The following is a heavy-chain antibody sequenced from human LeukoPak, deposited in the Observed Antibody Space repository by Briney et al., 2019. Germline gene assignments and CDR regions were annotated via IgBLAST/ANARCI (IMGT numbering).Heavy chain of an antibody. CDR3: GAGNCYDSRDYYTFGR. D-gene: IGHD3-22*01. CDR2: IKGDGTNT. V-gene: IGHV3-74*03. CDR1: GFTFHKYC. Sequence: GGSLTLSCAAAGFTFHKYCMQWVRPVPGKGLVWVSYIKGDGTNTTYTDSGKGGLTMSTDNAKNTMYLQISGLRAEDTHVYYCGAGNCYDSRDYYTFGRWGQGTMVTVSS. J-gene: IGHJ1*01.